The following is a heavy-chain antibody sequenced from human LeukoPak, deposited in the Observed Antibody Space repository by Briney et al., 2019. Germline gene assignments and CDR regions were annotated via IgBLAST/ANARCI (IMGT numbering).Heavy chain of an antibody. D-gene: IGHD5-12*01. J-gene: IGHJ4*02. CDR2: ISSSSSTI. CDR1: GFTFSSYS. CDR3: AREGGQRGYSGYGDY. Sequence: GGSLRLSCAASGFTFSSYSMNWVRQAPGKGLEWVSYISSSSSTIHYADSVKGRFTISRDNAKNSLYLQMNSLRDEDTAVYYCAREGGQRGYSGYGDYWGQGTLVTVSS. V-gene: IGHV3-48*02.